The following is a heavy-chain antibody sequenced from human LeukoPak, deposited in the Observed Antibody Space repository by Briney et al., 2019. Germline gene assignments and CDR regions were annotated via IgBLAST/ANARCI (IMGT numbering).Heavy chain of an antibody. CDR2: IYYSGST. V-gene: IGHV4-39*01. CDR3: ARHLVSGSHVMYFDL. J-gene: IGHJ2*01. D-gene: IGHD1-26*01. Sequence: SETLSLTCTVSGGSISSSSYYWGWIRQPPGKGLEWIGSIYYSGSTYYNPSLKSRVTISVDTSKNQFSLKLSSVTAADTAVYYCARHLVSGSHVMYFDLWGRGTLVTVSS. CDR1: GGSISSSSYY.